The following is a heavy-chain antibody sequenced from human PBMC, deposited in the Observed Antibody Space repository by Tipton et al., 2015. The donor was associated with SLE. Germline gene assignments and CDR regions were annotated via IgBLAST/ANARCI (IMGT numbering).Heavy chain of an antibody. Sequence: GSLRLSCAASGFPFSDFWMTWVRQAPGKGLEWGANINYDGSEKNYVDSVKGRFTISRDNAKKSRYLQINNLRVEDTAIYYCARARRDGAFDIWGQGTLVAVSS. CDR1: GFPFSDFW. CDR2: INYDGSEK. CDR3: ARARRDGAFDI. J-gene: IGHJ3*02. V-gene: IGHV3-7*01.